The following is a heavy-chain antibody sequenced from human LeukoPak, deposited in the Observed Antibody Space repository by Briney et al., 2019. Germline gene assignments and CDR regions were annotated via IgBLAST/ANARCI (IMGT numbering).Heavy chain of an antibody. CDR1: GFTFSSYA. Sequence: GGSLRLSCAASGFTFSSYAMSWVRQAPGKGLEYVSAMSSNGGSTYYANSVKGRFTISRDNSKNTLYLQMGSLRAEDMAVYYCARDKGSGSYSAFDYWGQGTLVTVSS. CDR3: ARDKGSGSYSAFDY. V-gene: IGHV3-64*01. J-gene: IGHJ4*02. D-gene: IGHD3-10*01. CDR2: MSSNGGST.